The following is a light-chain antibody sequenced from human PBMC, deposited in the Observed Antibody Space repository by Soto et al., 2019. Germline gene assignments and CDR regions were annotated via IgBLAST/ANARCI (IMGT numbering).Light chain of an antibody. Sequence: EIVMTQSPATLSVSPGEGATLSCRASQSVRSNFAWYKQKPGQAPRLLIYGASNRATGIPARFSGGGSGTEFTLTIRSLQSEDCAVYFCQQYNSWPLTFGGGTNVE. CDR2: GAS. V-gene: IGKV3-15*01. CDR1: QSVRSN. J-gene: IGKJ4*01. CDR3: QQYNSWPLT.